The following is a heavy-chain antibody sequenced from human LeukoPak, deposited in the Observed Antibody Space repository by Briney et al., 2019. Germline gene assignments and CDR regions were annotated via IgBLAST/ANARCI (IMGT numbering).Heavy chain of an antibody. CDR1: GFTFSSYG. CDR3: AREYYYDSSGVFDY. D-gene: IGHD3-22*01. V-gene: IGHV3-33*01. Sequence: GGSLRLSCAASGFTFSSYGMHWVRQAPGKGLEWVAVIWYDGSSKYYADSVKGRFTISRDNSKNTLYLQMNSLRAEDTAVYYCAREYYYDSSGVFDYWGQGTLVTVSS. J-gene: IGHJ4*02. CDR2: IWYDGSSK.